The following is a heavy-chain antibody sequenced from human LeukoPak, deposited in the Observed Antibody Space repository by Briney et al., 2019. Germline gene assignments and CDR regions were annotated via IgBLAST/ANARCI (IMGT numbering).Heavy chain of an antibody. D-gene: IGHD4-17*01. Sequence: GGSLRLSCAASGFTFSNYWMSWVRQAPEKGLEWVANIKPDGSETYSVDSVKGRFTISRDNAKNSLYLQMNSLRAEDTAVYYCARGGLYGDYSSCDYWGQGTLVTVSS. J-gene: IGHJ4*02. CDR3: ARGGLYGDYSSCDY. CDR2: IKPDGSET. V-gene: IGHV3-7*03. CDR1: GFTFSNYW.